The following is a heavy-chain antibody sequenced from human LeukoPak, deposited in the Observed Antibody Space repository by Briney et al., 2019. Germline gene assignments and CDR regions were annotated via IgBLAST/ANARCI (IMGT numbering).Heavy chain of an antibody. CDR1: GGTFSSYA. CDR2: IIPIFGTA. V-gene: IGHV1-69*05. J-gene: IGHJ1*01. CDR3: ARVETYYYDSSGFEGEYFQH. D-gene: IGHD3-22*01. Sequence: ASVKVSCKASGGTFSSYAISWVRQAPGQGLEWMGGIIPIFGTANYAQKFQGRVTITTDESTSTAYMELSSLRSEDTAVYYCARVETYYYDSSGFEGEYFQHWGQGTLVTVSS.